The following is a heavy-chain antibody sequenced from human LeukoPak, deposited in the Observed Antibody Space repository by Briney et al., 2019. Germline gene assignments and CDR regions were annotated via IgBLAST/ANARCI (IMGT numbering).Heavy chain of an antibody. D-gene: IGHD3-10*01. Sequence: GSLRLSCAAPGFSFSDNYMDWVRQAPGKGLEWVGRIRNKANSYTTDYAASVRGRFTISRDDSKNSLYLEMNSLKTEDTAVYYCAREYYCRLDYWGRGTLVTVSS. CDR3: AREYYCRLDY. CDR1: GFSFSDNY. V-gene: IGHV3-72*01. J-gene: IGHJ4*02. CDR2: IRNKANSYTT.